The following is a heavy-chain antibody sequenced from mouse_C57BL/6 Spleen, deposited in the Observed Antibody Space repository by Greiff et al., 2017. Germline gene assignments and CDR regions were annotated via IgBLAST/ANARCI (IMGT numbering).Heavy chain of an antibody. Sequence: QVQLQQSGAELVRPGTSVKVSCKASGYAFTNYLIAWVKQRPGQGLEWIGVFNPGSGGTNYNEKFKGKATLTADKSSSTAYMQLSSLTSEDSAVYFCARSEDYDVAWFAYWGQGTLVTVSA. CDR1: GYAFTNYL. D-gene: IGHD2-4*01. J-gene: IGHJ3*01. CDR3: ARSEDYDVAWFAY. CDR2: FNPGSGGT. V-gene: IGHV1-54*01.